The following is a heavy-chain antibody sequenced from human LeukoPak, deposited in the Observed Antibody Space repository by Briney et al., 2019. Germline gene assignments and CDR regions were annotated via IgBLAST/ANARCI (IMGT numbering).Heavy chain of an antibody. CDR3: AKVSGRIQIWPQPFGDGMDV. CDR1: GLTFSTDV. V-gene: IGHV3-23*01. D-gene: IGHD3-10*01. CDR2: ITGSGGNT. J-gene: IGHJ6*02. Sequence: GGSLRLSCAASGLTFSTDVMSWVRQPPGKGLECVSAITGSGGNTYYADSVKGRFTITRDNSKNMLYLQMNSLRAEDTAVYYCAKVSGRIQIWPQPFGDGMDVWGQGTTVTVSS.